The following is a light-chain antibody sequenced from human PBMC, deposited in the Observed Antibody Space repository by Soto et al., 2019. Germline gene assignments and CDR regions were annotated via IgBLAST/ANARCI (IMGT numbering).Light chain of an antibody. V-gene: IGLV2-14*01. CDR3: SSYVASNTLL. CDR2: EVS. CDR1: TGGGYNY. Sequence: QSALTQPASVSGSPGQSITISCTGTTGGGYNYVSWYQHHPGKAPKLLIYEVSNRPSGISNRFSGSKSGNTASLTISGLQAEDEASYYCSSYVASNTLLFGGGTKLTVL. J-gene: IGLJ2*01.